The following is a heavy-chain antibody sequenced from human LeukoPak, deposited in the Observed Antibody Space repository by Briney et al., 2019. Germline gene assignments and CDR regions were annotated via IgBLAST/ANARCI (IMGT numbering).Heavy chain of an antibody. V-gene: IGHV1-18*01. CDR2: ISAYNGNT. CDR1: GYTFTSYG. Sequence: ASVKVSCKASGYTFTSYGISWVRQAPGQGLEWMGWISAYNGNTNYAQKLQGRVTMTTDTSTSTAYMELRSLRSDDTAVYYCASAPITDCSSTSCFRAYYFDYWGQGTLVTVSS. J-gene: IGHJ4*02. D-gene: IGHD2-2*01. CDR3: ASAPITDCSSTSCFRAYYFDY.